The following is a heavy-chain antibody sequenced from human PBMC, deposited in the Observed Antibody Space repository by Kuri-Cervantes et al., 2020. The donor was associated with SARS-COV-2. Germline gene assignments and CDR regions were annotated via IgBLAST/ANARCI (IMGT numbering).Heavy chain of an antibody. CDR1: GFTFSSYA. V-gene: IGHV3-30-3*01. J-gene: IGHJ4*02. CDR2: ISYDGSNK. D-gene: IGHD3-10*01. CDR3: ARVVRGVIIEGDY. Sequence: GESLKSSCAASGFTFSSYAMHWVRQAPGKGLEWVAVISYDGSNKYYADSVKGRFTISRDNSKNTLYLQMNSLRAEDTAVYYCARVVRGVIIEGDYWGQGTLVTVSS.